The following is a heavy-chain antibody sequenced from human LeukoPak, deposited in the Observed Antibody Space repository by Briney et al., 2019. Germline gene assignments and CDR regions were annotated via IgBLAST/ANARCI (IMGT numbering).Heavy chain of an antibody. CDR2: ISVSGSHT. D-gene: IGHD4-17*01. CDR3: AKVDYGDYTAFDY. CDR1: GFIFSSYV. J-gene: IGHJ4*02. Sequence: PGASLRLSCAASGFIFSSYVMSWVRQAPGKGLEWVSTISVSGSHTYYADSVKGRFTVSRDNSMDTLYLQMHSLSAEDTAVYYCAKVDYGDYTAFDYWGQGTLVTVSS. V-gene: IGHV3-23*01.